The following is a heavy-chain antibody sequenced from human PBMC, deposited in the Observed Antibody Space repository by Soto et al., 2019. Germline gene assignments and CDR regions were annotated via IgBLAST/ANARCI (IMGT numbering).Heavy chain of an antibody. Sequence: SETLSLTCTVSGGSIGTDYWSWIRQSPGKGLEWIGYIHYSGNTNYNPSLESRVTMSVDTSKNQLSLKLTTVSAADAAVYFCARAASGSYYLGYFDNWGQGALVTVSS. CDR3: ARAASGSYYLGYFDN. CDR1: GGSIGTDY. D-gene: IGHD3-10*01. CDR2: IHYSGNT. J-gene: IGHJ4*02. V-gene: IGHV4-59*01.